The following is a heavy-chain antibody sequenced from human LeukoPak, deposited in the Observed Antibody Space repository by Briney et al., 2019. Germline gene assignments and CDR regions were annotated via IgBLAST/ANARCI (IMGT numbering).Heavy chain of an antibody. CDR3: AKAVRGGIDLYYFDH. D-gene: IGHD6-13*01. J-gene: IGHJ4*02. CDR1: GFTFSSYS. CDR2: ISGSGDST. Sequence: PGGSLRLSCAASGFTFSSYSMNWVRQAPGKGLEWVSGISGSGDSTYYADSVKGRFTISRDNSKNTLFLQMNSLGAEDTAVYYCAKAVRGGIDLYYFDHWGQGTLVTVSS. V-gene: IGHV3-23*01.